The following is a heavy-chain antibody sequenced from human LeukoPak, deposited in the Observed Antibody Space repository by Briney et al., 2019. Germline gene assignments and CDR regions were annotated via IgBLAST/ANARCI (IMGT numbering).Heavy chain of an antibody. CDR3: AKELDVGPYGSLDY. CDR2: ISGSGGST. D-gene: IGHD3-10*01. J-gene: IGHJ4*02. Sequence: RGSLRLSCAASGFTFSSYAMSWVRQAPGKGLEWVSAISGSGGSTYYADSVKGRFTISRDNSKNTLYLQMNSLRAEDTAVYYCAKELDVGPYGSLDYWGQGTLVTVSS. CDR1: GFTFSSYA. V-gene: IGHV3-23*01.